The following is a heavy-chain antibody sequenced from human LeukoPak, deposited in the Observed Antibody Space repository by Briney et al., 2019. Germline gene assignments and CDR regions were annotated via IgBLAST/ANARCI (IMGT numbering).Heavy chain of an antibody. CDR3: AKPSAGSTVGAVNFDY. J-gene: IGHJ4*02. Sequence: PGGSLRLSCAASGFTFSSYGMHWVRQAPGKGLEWVAFIRFDGSIQYYADSVKGRFTISRDNSKNTLYLQMNSLRADDTAVYYCAKPSAGSTVGAVNFDYWGQGTLVTVSS. CDR2: IRFDGSIQ. CDR1: GFTFSSYG. D-gene: IGHD1-26*01. V-gene: IGHV3-30*02.